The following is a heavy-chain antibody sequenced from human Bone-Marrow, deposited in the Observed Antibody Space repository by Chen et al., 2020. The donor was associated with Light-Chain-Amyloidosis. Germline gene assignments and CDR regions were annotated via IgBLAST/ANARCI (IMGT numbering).Heavy chain of an antibody. V-gene: IGHV4-4*07. CDR1: GGSISSYY. J-gene: IGHJ6*03. CDR3: ARSSSSWYEEYYYYYYYMDV. CDR2: IYTSGST. D-gene: IGHD6-13*01. Sequence: QVQLQESGPGLVKPSETLSLTCTVSGGSISSYYWSWIRQPAGKGLEWIGRIYTSGSTNYNPSLKSRVTMSVDTSKNQFSLKLSSVTAADTAVHYCARSSSSWYEEYYYYYYYMDVWGKGTTVTVSS.